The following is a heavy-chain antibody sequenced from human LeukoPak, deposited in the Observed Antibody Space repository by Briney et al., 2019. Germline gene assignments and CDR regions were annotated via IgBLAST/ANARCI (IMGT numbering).Heavy chain of an antibody. CDR3: ARAKQWTARGAFDI. V-gene: IGHV4-4*07. CDR2: IYSTGRT. J-gene: IGHJ3*02. Sequence: SETLSLTCNVSGGSMNNYYWSWIRQSAGKRLEWLGRIYSTGRTNYNPSLKSRVTISVDTSKNQFSLKLSSVTAADTAVYYCARAKQWTARGAFDIWGQGTMVTVSS. CDR1: GGSMNNYY. D-gene: IGHD6-19*01.